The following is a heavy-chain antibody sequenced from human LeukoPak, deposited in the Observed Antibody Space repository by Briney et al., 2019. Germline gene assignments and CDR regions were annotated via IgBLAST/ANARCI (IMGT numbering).Heavy chain of an antibody. J-gene: IGHJ4*02. CDR1: GFTFSSYW. D-gene: IGHD4-23*01. Sequence: GGSLRVSCAASGFTFSSYWMNWVRQAPGKGLVWVSRIASDGSSTTYADSVKGRFSISRDNAKNTLYLQMNSLRVEDTAVYYCARGRPHGNDYWGQGTLVTVSS. V-gene: IGHV3-74*01. CDR3: ARGRPHGNDY. CDR2: IASDGSST.